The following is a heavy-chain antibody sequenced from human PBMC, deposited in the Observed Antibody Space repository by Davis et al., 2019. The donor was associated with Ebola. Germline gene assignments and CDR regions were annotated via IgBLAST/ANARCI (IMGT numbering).Heavy chain of an antibody. CDR3: ARRRVIHDLATNDYFDF. CDR1: GYSFTTYW. V-gene: IGHV5-51*01. J-gene: IGHJ4*02. CDR2: IYPGDSDA. Sequence: GGSLRLSCKGSGYSFTTYWIGWVRQMPGKGLEWMGIIYPGDSDARYSPSFQGQATISADKSINTAYLQWSSLKASDTAMYYGARRRVIHDLATNDYFDFWGQGTLVTVSS. D-gene: IGHD5-12*01.